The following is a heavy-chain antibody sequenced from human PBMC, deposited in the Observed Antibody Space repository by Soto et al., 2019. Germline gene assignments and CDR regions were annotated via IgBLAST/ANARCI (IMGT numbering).Heavy chain of an antibody. CDR3: AREVRDYCSGGSCYNWFDP. J-gene: IGHJ5*02. V-gene: IGHV1-69*13. CDR2: IIPIFGTA. CDR1: GGTFSSYA. Sequence: GASVKVSFKASGGTFSSYAISWVRQAPGQGLEWMGGIIPIFGTANYAQKFQGRVTITADESTSTAYMELSSLRSEDTAVYYCAREVRDYCSGGSCYNWFDPWGQGTLVTVS. D-gene: IGHD2-15*01.